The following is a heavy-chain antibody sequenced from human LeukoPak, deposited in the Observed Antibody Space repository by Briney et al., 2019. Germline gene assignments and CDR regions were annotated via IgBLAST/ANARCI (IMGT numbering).Heavy chain of an antibody. J-gene: IGHJ6*02. CDR3: ARHGLEGCRGGMCYRSFHYYGMDV. Sequence: GESLKISCKGSGYSFTDYWIGCVRQMPGKGLEWMGIIFPGDFALKYSPCFQGQVIISVDKSIDTAYLQWSSLQASDTAMYYCARHGLEGCRGGMCYRSFHYYGMDVWGQGTTVTVSS. V-gene: IGHV5-51*01. CDR2: IFPGDFAL. CDR1: GYSFTDYW. D-gene: IGHD2-15*01.